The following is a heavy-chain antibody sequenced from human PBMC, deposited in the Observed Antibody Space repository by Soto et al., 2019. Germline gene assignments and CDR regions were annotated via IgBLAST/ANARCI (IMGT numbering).Heavy chain of an antibody. CDR3: AKDRRASSTWYGYFDQ. CDR2: IWYDGSEK. CDR1: GFTFSSYG. D-gene: IGHD6-13*01. Sequence: GGSLRLSCAASGFTFSSYGIHWVRQAPGKGLEWVSVIWYDGSEKYYADSVKGRFTISRDNSKNTLYLQMSSLRVEDTAVYYCAKDRRASSTWYGYFDQWGQGTQVTVSS. V-gene: IGHV3-33*06. J-gene: IGHJ4*02.